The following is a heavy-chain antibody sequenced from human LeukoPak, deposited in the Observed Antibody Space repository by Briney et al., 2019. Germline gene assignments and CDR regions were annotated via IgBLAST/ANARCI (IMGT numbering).Heavy chain of an antibody. CDR3: ASQWSDDGENWFDP. D-gene: IGHD1-1*01. CDR2: IIPIFGTA. CDR1: GGTFSSYA. V-gene: IGHV1-69*05. J-gene: IGHJ5*02. Sequence: ASVKVSCKASGGTFSSYAISWVRQAPGQGLEWMGGIIPIFGTANYAQKFQGRVTITTDESTSTAYMELSSLRSEDTAVYYCASQWSDDGENWFDPWGQGTLVTVSS.